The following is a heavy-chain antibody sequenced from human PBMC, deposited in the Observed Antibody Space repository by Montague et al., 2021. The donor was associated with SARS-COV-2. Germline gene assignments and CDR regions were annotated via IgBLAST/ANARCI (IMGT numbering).Heavy chain of an antibody. CDR2: IYHSGNT. Sequence: SETLSLTCTVPGGFISSSYWSWIRQPPGKGLEWIGYIYHSGNTNYNPSLKSRVTISIDTSMNQFSLRLSSMTAADTAVYFCARDPLPPRTAIKTNFFGLDVWGQGTTVIVSS. CDR3: ARDPLPPRTAIKTNFFGLDV. D-gene: IGHD2-21*02. V-gene: IGHV4-59*01. J-gene: IGHJ6*02. CDR1: GGFISSSY.